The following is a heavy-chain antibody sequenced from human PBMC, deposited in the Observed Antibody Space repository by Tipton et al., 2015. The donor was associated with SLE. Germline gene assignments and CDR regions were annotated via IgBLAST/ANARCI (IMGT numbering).Heavy chain of an antibody. CDR1: AGPFSGYY. J-gene: IGHJ4*02. CDR3: ARTEQGTGSYYRLVFEI. D-gene: IGHD3-10*01. CDR2: IHYSGST. Sequence: LRLSCTVYAGPFSGYYWSWIRQPPGKGLEWIGSIHYSGSTYDNPSFKSRVTISVDTSKNQFSLKLSSVTAADTAVYYCARTEQGTGSYYRLVFEIWGQGTLVTVSS. V-gene: IGHV4-34*01.